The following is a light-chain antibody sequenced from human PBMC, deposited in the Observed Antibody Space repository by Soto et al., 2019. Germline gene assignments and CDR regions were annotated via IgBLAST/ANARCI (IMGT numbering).Light chain of an antibody. V-gene: IGLV2-14*01. Sequence: QSVLTQPASVSGSPGQSITISCTGTSSDVGGYNYVSWYQQHPGKAPKLMIYDVSNRPSGVSNRFSGSKSGNTASLIISGLQAEDEADYYCSSYTSSSTLLFGGGTKVTVL. J-gene: IGLJ2*01. CDR2: DVS. CDR3: SSYTSSSTLL. CDR1: SSDVGGYNY.